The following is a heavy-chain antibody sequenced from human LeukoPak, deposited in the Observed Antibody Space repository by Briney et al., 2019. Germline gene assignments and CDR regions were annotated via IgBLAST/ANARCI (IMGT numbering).Heavy chain of an antibody. V-gene: IGHV1-18*01. CDR3: ARGSPLDYDFWSGYYWALFDY. CDR2: ISAYNGNT. J-gene: IGHJ4*02. CDR1: GYTFTSYG. D-gene: IGHD3-3*01. Sequence: ASVKVSCKASGYTFTSYGISWVRQAPGQGLEWMGWISAYNGNTNYAQKLQGRVTMTTHTSTSTAYMELRRLRSDDTAVYYCARGSPLDYDFWSGYYWALFDYWGQGTLVTVSS.